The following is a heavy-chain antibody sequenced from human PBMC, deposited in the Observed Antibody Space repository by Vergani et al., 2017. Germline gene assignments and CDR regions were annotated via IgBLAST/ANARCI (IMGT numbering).Heavy chain of an antibody. D-gene: IGHD4-23*01. J-gene: IGHJ4*03. Sequence: QVQLQESGPGLVKPSETLSLTCTVSGGSISSYYWSWIRQPPGKGLEWIGYIYYSGSTNYNHSLKSRVTISVDTSKNQFSLKLSSVTAADTAVYYCARFVATVDASILDYWGQGTTVTVSS. V-gene: IGHV4-59*01. CDR2: IYYSGST. CDR1: GGSISSYY. CDR3: ARFVATVDASILDY.